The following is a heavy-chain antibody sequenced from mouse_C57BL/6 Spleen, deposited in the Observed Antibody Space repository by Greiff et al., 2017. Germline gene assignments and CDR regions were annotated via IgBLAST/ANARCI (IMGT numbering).Heavy chain of an antibody. V-gene: IGHV2-9-1*01. D-gene: IGHD2-1*01. CDR2: IWPGGGN. CDR1: GYSLTSYS. CDR3: ARNLNDNYAAWFAY. Sequence: VQLQEPGPGLVAPSHSLSFTCTASGYSLTSYSIRWVRQPPGKGLEWLGVIWPGGGNNYNSALKSSLSISKDNSKSQVSLKMNSLQTDDTARYYCARNLNDNYAAWFAYWGQGTLVTVSA. J-gene: IGHJ3*01.